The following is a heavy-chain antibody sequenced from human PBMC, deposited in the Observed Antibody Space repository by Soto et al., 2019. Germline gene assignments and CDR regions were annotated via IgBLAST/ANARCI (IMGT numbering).Heavy chain of an antibody. Sequence: ITLKESGPTLVKPTQTLTLTCSFSGFSLTTSGAGVGWIRQPPGKALEWLAVIYWNDDKRYSPSLKTRLTITKDTSKNQGVLTMTNMDPVVTATYYCARPHPLMIGTDDLDIWGQGTMVTVSS. CDR1: GFSLTTSGAG. J-gene: IGHJ3*02. CDR2: IYWNDDK. D-gene: IGHD3-22*01. V-gene: IGHV2-5*01. CDR3: ARPHPLMIGTDDLDI.